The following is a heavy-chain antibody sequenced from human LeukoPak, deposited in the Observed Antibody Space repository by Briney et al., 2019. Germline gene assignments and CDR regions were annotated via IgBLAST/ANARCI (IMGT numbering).Heavy chain of an antibody. CDR2: INPKSGYT. V-gene: IGHV1-2*02. Sequence: ASVKVSCKASGYTFTEYYMHWVRQAPGQGLEWMGWINPKSGYTKYEQKFQGRVTMTRDTSISTAYMELSRLRSDDTAVYYCASPSQDTGAYYYFDFWGQGTLVTVSS. CDR1: GYTFTEYY. D-gene: IGHD2-8*02. J-gene: IGHJ4*02. CDR3: ASPSQDTGAYYYFDF.